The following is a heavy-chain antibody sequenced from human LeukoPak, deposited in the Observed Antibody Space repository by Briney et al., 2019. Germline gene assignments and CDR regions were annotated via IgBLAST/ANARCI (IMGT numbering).Heavy chain of an antibody. CDR2: IYPGDSDT. V-gene: IGHV5-51*01. CDR3: ARTTPEVFGELSPNWFDP. J-gene: IGHJ5*02. D-gene: IGHD3-10*01. Sequence: GESLKISCKGSGYSFTSYWIGWVRQMPGKGLEWMGIIYPGDSDTRYSPSFQGQVTISADKSISTAYLQWSSLKASDTAMYYCARTTPEVFGELSPNWFDPWGQGTLVTVSS. CDR1: GYSFTSYW.